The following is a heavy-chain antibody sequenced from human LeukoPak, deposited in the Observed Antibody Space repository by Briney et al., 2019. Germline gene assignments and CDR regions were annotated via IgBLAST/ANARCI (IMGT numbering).Heavy chain of an antibody. D-gene: IGHD4-17*01. J-gene: IGHJ4*02. V-gene: IGHV3-48*03. CDR2: ISSSGSTI. CDR3: ARGFGYGDYASGY. Sequence: GGSLRLSCAASGFTFSSYEMNWVRQAPGKGLEWVSYISSSGSTIYYADSVKGRFTISRDNAKNSLYLQMNSLRAEDTAVYYCARGFGYGDYASGYWGQGTLVTVSS. CDR1: GFTFSSYE.